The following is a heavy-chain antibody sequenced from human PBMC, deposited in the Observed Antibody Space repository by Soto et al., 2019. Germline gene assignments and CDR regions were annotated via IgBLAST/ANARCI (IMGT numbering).Heavy chain of an antibody. CDR3: ATRGSDGDFDY. CDR2: IYYSGST. J-gene: IGHJ4*02. V-gene: IGHV4-39*01. D-gene: IGHD4-17*01. CDR1: GGSISSSSYY. Sequence: SETLSLTCTVSGGSISSSSYYWGWIRQPPGKVLEWIVSIYYSGSTYYNPSLKSRVTISLDTSNNQFSLKLSSVTSSYTSVYYCATRGSDGDFDYWGQGTLVTVSS.